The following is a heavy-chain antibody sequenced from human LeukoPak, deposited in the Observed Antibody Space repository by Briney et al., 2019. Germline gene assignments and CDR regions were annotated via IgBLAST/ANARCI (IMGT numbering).Heavy chain of an antibody. CDR2: ISGSGGST. D-gene: IGHD3-22*01. CDR3: AKDRYYYDSSGYSYYFDY. CDR1: GFTFSSYA. J-gene: IGHJ4*02. Sequence: GGSLRLSCAGSGFTFSSYAMSWVRQAPGKGLEWVSAISGSGGSTYYADSVKGRFTISRDNSKNTLYLQMNSLRAEDTAVYYCAKDRYYYDSSGYSYYFDYWGQGTLVTVSS. V-gene: IGHV3-23*01.